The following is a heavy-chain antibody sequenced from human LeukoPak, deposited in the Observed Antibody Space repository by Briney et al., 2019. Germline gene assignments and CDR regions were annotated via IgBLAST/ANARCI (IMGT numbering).Heavy chain of an antibody. D-gene: IGHD3-22*01. V-gene: IGHV4-34*01. CDR1: GGSFSGYY. CDR2: INHSGST. J-gene: IGHJ3*02. Sequence: SETLSLTCAVYGGSFSGYYWSWIRQPPGKGLEWIGEINHSGSTNYNPSLKSRVTISVDTSKNQFSLKLSSVTAADTAVYYCAREGQYYYDSSARGAAFDIWGQGTMVTVSS. CDR3: AREGQYYYDSSARGAAFDI.